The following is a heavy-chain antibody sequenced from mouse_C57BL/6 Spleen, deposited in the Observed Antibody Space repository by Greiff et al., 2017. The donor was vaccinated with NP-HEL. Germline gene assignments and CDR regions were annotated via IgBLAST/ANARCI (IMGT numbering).Heavy chain of an antibody. CDR1: GFTFSSYG. J-gene: IGHJ2*01. CDR2: ISSGGSYT. CDR3: ARQTYFDY. Sequence: EVMLVESGGDLVKPGGSLKLSCAASGFTFSSYGMPWVRQTPDKRLEWVATISSGGSYTYYPDSVKGRFTISRDNAENTLYLQMSSLKSEDTAMYYCARQTYFDYWGQGTTLTVSS. V-gene: IGHV5-6*01.